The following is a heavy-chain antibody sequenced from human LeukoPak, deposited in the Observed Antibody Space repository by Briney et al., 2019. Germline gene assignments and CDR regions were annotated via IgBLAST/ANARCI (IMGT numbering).Heavy chain of an antibody. Sequence: GGSLRLSCAASGFTLTSDSMNWVRQAPGKGLEWVSYISSSGSTIYYADSVKGRFTISGDNAKNSLYLQMNSLRAEDTAVYYCARVGGDDFWSGYPYFDYWGQGTLVTVSP. J-gene: IGHJ4*02. CDR3: ARVGGDDFWSGYPYFDY. D-gene: IGHD3-3*01. V-gene: IGHV3-48*04. CDR2: ISSSGSTI. CDR1: GFTLTSDS.